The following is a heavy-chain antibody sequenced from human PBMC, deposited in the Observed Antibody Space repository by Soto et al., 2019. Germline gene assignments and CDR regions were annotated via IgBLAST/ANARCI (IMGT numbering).Heavy chain of an antibody. J-gene: IGHJ3*02. Sequence: GGSLRLSCAASGFTFSSYAMSWVRQAPGKGLEWVSAISGSGGSTYYADSVKGRFTISRDNSKNTLYLQMNSLRAEDTAVYYCAKGDHAAYDFWSGSSYDAFDIWGQGTMVTVSS. V-gene: IGHV3-23*01. CDR2: ISGSGGST. CDR1: GFTFSSYA. CDR3: AKGDHAAYDFWSGSSYDAFDI. D-gene: IGHD3-3*01.